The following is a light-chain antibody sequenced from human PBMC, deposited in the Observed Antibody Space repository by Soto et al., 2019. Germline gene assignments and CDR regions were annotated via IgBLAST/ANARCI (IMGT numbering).Light chain of an antibody. Sequence: EIGLTQSPGTLSLSPGERATLSCRASQSVWNNYLAWYQQKPGQAPRLLIYGSSWRATGIPDRFSGSGSGTDFTLTISRLEPEDFAVYSCHQYGSSPPHTFGQGPKVEI. V-gene: IGKV3-20*01. J-gene: IGKJ2*01. CDR1: QSVWNNY. CDR2: GSS. CDR3: HQYGSSPPHT.